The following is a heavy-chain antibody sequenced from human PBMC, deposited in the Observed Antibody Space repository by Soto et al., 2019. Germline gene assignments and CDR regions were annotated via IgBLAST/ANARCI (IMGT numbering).Heavy chain of an antibody. CDR1: GYTFTNYG. Sequence: QVQLLQSGAEVKKPGASVKVSCKASGYTFTNYGITWVRQAPGQGLEWMGWISAYNGNTHYTPRLQGRVTMTTDTSASTAYMGLGGLRSDGTAVYYCARVRRLVGYFYYYMDVWGKGATVTVSS. V-gene: IGHV1-18*01. CDR3: ARVRRLVGYFYYYMDV. CDR2: ISAYNGNT. J-gene: IGHJ6*03. D-gene: IGHD6-6*01.